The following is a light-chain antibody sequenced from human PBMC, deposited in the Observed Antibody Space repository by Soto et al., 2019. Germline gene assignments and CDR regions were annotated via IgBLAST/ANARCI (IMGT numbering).Light chain of an antibody. CDR2: DVT. J-gene: IGLJ1*01. CDR3: SSYTSSSTLYV. V-gene: IGLV2-14*01. CDR1: SSDVGGYNY. Sequence: QSALTQPASVSGSLGQSSTISCTGISSDVGGYNYVSWYRHHPGKAPKLLIFDVTNRPSGVSNRFSGSKSGNTASLTISGLQPEDEADYYCSSYTSSSTLYVFGTGTKVTV.